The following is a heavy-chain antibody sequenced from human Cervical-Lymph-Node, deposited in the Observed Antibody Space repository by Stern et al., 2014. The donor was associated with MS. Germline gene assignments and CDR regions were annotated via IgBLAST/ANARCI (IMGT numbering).Heavy chain of an antibody. Sequence: QLVESGGGGVQPGTSLRLSCATSGFTFSRYAMHWVRQAQGKGLQWLAVMSYDEKNENYADSVRGRFTISRDSSKKMLYLQMDSLTIDDTAVSYCVPGSGAFDYWGQGTLVIVSS. CDR3: VPGSGAFDY. CDR1: GFTFSRYA. J-gene: IGHJ4*02. D-gene: IGHD3-10*01. V-gene: IGHV3-30*03. CDR2: MSYDEKNE.